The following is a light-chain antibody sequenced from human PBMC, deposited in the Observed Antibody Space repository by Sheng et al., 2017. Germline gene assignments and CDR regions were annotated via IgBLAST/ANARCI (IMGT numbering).Light chain of an antibody. CDR2: GKN. Sequence: SSELTQDPAVSVASGQTVRITCQGDSLRSYYASWYQQKPGQAPVLVIYGKNNRPSGIPDRFSGSSSGNTASLTITGAQAEDEADYYCNSRDSSGNHQGVFGGGTKLTVL. CDR1: SLRSYY. V-gene: IGLV3-19*01. J-gene: IGLJ2*01. CDR3: NSRDSSGNHQGV.